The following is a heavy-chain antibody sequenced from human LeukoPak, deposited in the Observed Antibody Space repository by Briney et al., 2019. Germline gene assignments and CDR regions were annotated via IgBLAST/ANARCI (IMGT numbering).Heavy chain of an antibody. D-gene: IGHD5-18*01. CDR1: GDSFSSNSS. V-gene: IGHV6-1*01. CDR2: TYYRSKWYN. Sequence: SQTLSLTCAISGDSFSSNSSWNWIRQSPSRGLEWLGRTYYRSKWYNDYVVSVKSRININPDTSKNQFSLQLNSVTPEDTAVYYCARGGQGDGYSADEAFDIWGQGTTATVS. CDR3: ARGGQGDGYSADEAFDI. J-gene: IGHJ3*02.